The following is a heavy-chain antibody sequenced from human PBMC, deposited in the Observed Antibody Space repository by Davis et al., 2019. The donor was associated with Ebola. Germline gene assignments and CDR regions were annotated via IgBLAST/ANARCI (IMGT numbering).Heavy chain of an antibody. D-gene: IGHD6-13*01. CDR3: ASGGLAAAGIFMKYYYYGMDV. J-gene: IGHJ6*02. Sequence: GESLKISCAASGFTFSSYAMSWVRQAPGKGLEWVSVIYSGGSTYYADSVKGRFTISRDNSKNTLYLQMNSLRAEDTAVYYCASGGLAAAGIFMKYYYYGMDVWGQGTTVTVSS. V-gene: IGHV3-53*01. CDR1: GFTFSSYA. CDR2: IYSGGST.